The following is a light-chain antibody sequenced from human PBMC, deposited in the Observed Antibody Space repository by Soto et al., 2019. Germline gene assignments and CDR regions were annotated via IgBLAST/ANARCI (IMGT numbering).Light chain of an antibody. V-gene: IGKV3-11*01. Sequence: EIVLTQSPATLSLSPGERATLSCRTSQSVSKYFAWYQQKPGRAPRLLIYDASIRATGTPARFIGSGSGTDVTLTISSLEPEDFAIYYCQQRSNWPITFGQGTRLEIK. CDR2: DAS. CDR3: QQRSNWPIT. CDR1: QSVSKY. J-gene: IGKJ5*01.